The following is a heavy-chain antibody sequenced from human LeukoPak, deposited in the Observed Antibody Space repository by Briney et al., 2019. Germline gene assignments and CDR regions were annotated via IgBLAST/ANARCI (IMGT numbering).Heavy chain of an antibody. J-gene: IGHJ4*02. CDR2: ISSDGSNK. CDR3: AKDFISGSAH. V-gene: IGHV3-30*18. D-gene: IGHD6-19*01. CDR1: GFTFSSSG. Sequence: GGSLRLSCAASGFTFSSSGMHWVRQAPDKGLEWVAVISSDGSNKYYADSVKGRFTISRDDSRNTLYLQMNSLRAEDTAVYFCAKDFISGSAHWGQGTLVTVSS.